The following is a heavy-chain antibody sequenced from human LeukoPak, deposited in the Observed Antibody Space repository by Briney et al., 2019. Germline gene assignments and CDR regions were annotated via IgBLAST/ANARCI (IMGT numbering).Heavy chain of an antibody. D-gene: IGHD6-13*01. J-gene: IGHJ5*02. Sequence: ASVTVSCKASGYTFTGYYMHWVRQAPGQGLEWMGWINPNSGGTNYAQKFQGRVTMTRDTSISTAYMELSRLRSDDTAVYYCARERSSSYNWFDPWGQGTLVTVSS. V-gene: IGHV1-2*02. CDR3: ARERSSSYNWFDP. CDR1: GYTFTGYY. CDR2: INPNSGGT.